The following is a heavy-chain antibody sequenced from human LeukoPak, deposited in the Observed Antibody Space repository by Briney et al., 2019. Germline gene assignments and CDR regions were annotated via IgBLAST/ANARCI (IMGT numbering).Heavy chain of an antibody. D-gene: IGHD6-19*01. CDR1: GGSISSYY. V-gene: IGHV4-4*07. CDR2: IYTSGST. CDR3: VSTYSSGHLWYFDY. J-gene: IGHJ4*02. Sequence: PSETLSLTCTVSGGSISSYYWSWIRQPAGKGLEWIGRIYTSGSTNYNPSLKSRVTMSVDTSKNQFSLKLSSVTAADTAVYYCVSTYSSGHLWYFDYWGQGTLVTVSS.